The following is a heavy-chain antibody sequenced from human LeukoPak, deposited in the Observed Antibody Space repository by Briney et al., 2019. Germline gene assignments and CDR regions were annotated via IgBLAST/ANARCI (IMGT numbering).Heavy chain of an antibody. CDR2: ISGSGGST. CDR1: GFTFSSYA. CDR3: AKGRKRTTVTTFDY. V-gene: IGHV3-23*01. J-gene: IGHJ4*02. D-gene: IGHD4-17*01. Sequence: GGSLRLSCAASGFTFSSYAMSWVRQAPGKGLEWVSAISGSGGSTYYADSAKGRFTISRDNSKNTLYLQMNSLRAEDTAVYYCAKGRKRTTVTTFDYWGQGTLVTASS.